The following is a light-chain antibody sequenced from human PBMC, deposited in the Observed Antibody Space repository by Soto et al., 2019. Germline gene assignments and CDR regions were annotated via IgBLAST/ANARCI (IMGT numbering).Light chain of an antibody. CDR3: MQDLQTPRT. CDR1: QSLLHSNGYNY. J-gene: IGKJ1*01. V-gene: IGKV2-28*01. Sequence: DIVMTQSPLSLPVTPGEPASISCRSSQSLLHSNGYNYLDWYLQKPGQSPQLLIYLGSNRASGVPDRFSGSGSGTDFTLKISRVEAEDVGVYYCMQDLQTPRTFGQGT. CDR2: LGS.